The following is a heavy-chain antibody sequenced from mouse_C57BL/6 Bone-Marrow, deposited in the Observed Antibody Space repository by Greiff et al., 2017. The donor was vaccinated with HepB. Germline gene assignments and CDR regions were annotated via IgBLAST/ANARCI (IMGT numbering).Heavy chain of an antibody. V-gene: IGHV3-6*01. Sequence: DVQLQESGPGLVKPSQSLSLTCSVTGYSITSGYYWNWIRQFPGNKLEWMGYISYDGSNNYNPSLKNRISITRDTSKNQFFLKLNSVTTEDTATYYCAREKGWLLFFDYWGQGTTLTVSS. CDR1: GYSITSGYY. CDR2: ISYDGSN. D-gene: IGHD2-3*01. CDR3: AREKGWLLFFDY. J-gene: IGHJ2*01.